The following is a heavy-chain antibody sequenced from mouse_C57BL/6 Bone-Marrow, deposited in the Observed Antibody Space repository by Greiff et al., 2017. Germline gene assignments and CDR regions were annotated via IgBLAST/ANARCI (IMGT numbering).Heavy chain of an antibody. V-gene: IGHV1-81*01. CDR1: GYTFTSYG. CDR2: IYPRSGNT. J-gene: IGHJ2*01. Sequence: QVQLQQSGAELARPGASVKLSCTASGYTFTSYGISWVKQRTGQGLEWIGEIYPRSGNTYYNEKFKGKATLTADKSSSTAYMELRSLTSEDSAVYFCARDDYYCSSYRLDYWGQGTTLTVSS. D-gene: IGHD1-1*01. CDR3: ARDDYYCSSYRLDY.